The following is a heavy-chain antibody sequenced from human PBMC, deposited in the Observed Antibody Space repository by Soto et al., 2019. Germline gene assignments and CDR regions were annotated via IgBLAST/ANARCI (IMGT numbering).Heavy chain of an antibody. CDR1: GFTFSSYG. D-gene: IGHD6-13*01. CDR3: AKDVGLAADGTSYFYGMDV. Sequence: QVQLVESGGGVVQPGRSLRLSCAASGFTFSSYGMHWVRQAPGKGLEWVAVIWYDGNNEYYADSVKGRFTISRDNSKNPLYLQMNSLRAEDTAVYYCAKDVGLAADGTSYFYGMDVWGQGTTVSVSS. CDR2: IWYDGNNE. J-gene: IGHJ6*02. V-gene: IGHV3-33*06.